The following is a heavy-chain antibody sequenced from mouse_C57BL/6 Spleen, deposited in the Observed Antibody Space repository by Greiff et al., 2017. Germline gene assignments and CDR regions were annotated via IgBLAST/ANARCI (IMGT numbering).Heavy chain of an antibody. Sequence: QVHVKQSGPELVKPGASVKISCKASGYAFSSSWMNWVKQRPGKGLEWIGRIYPGDGDTNYNGKFKGKATLTADKSSSTAYMQLSSLTSEDSAVYFCARHAPGWYFDVWGTGTTVTVSS. CDR1: GYAFSSSW. V-gene: IGHV1-82*01. CDR2: IYPGDGDT. CDR3: ARHAPGWYFDV. J-gene: IGHJ1*03.